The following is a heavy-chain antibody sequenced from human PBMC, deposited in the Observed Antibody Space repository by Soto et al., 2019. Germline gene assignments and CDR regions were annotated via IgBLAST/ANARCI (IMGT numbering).Heavy chain of an antibody. CDR1: GYTFTSYA. V-gene: IGHV1-3*01. D-gene: IGHD3-3*01. CDR2: INAGNGNT. CDR3: AREYGLLEWSPLGP. Sequence: ASVKVSCKASGYTFTSYAMHWVRQAPGQRLEWMGWINAGNGNTKYSQKFQGRVTITRDTSASTAYMELSSLRSEDTAVYYCAREYGLLEWSPLGPWGQGTLVTVSS. J-gene: IGHJ5*02.